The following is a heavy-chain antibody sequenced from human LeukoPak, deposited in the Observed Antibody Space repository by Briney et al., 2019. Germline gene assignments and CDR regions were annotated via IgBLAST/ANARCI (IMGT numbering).Heavy chain of an antibody. CDR2: IIPIFGTA. Sequence: SVKVSCKASGGTFSSYAISWVRQAPGQGLEWMGRIIPIFGTASYAQKFQGRVTITTDESTSTAYMELSSLRSEDTAVYYCARWSYGDYYFDYWRQGTLVTVSS. D-gene: IGHD4-17*01. CDR3: ARWSYGDYYFDY. CDR1: GGTFSSYA. V-gene: IGHV1-69*05. J-gene: IGHJ4*02.